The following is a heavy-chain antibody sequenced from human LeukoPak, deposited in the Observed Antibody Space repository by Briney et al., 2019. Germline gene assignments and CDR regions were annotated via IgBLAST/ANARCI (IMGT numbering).Heavy chain of an antibody. V-gene: IGHV1-18*01. CDR1: GYTFTMFG. CDR2: ISAYNGDT. Sequence: ASVKVSCKASGYTFTMFGISWVREAPGQGLEWMGWISAYNGDTKYAQKFQGRVTMTTDTSTNTAYIEVRSLRSDDTAVYYCARASQRLGDSDYWGQGTLVTVSS. CDR3: ARASQRLGDSDY. D-gene: IGHD6-25*01. J-gene: IGHJ4*02.